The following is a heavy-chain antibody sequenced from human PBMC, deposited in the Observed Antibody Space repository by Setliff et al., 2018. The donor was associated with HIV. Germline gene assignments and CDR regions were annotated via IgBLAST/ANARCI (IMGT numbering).Heavy chain of an antibody. CDR3: ATDRGTY. CDR1: GFTFSTYS. Sequence: WGSLRLSCAASGFTFSTYSMNWVRQAQGKGLEWVSYISRSSNTVYYADSLKGRFTISRDNAKNSLYLQMNSLRAEDTAVYYCATDRGTYWGQGTLVTVS. D-gene: IGHD1-7*01. CDR2: ISRSSNTV. V-gene: IGHV3-48*01. J-gene: IGHJ4*02.